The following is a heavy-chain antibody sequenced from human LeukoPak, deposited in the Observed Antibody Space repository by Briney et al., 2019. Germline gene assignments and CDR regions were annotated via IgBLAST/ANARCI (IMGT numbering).Heavy chain of an antibody. CDR1: GFTFSSYS. V-gene: IGHV3-48*01. Sequence: GGSLRLSCAASGFTFSSYSMNWVRQAPGKGLEWVSYISSSSSTIYYADSVKGRFTISRDNAKNSLYLRMNSLRAEDTAVYYCARGRMVRGVSFDYWGQGTLVTVSS. J-gene: IGHJ4*02. D-gene: IGHD3-10*01. CDR3: ARGRMVRGVSFDY. CDR2: ISSSSSTI.